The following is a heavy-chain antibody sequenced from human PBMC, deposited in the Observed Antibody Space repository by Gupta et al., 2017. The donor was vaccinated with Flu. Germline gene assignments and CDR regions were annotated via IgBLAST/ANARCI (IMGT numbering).Heavy chain of an antibody. J-gene: IGHJ5*02. Sequence: QVQLVQSGAEVKTAGASVRVSCKASGYSFTNYFIHWVRPPPGQGLEWMGWINPNSGGTNLAPKFQGYVTMTRDTSINTAFMELNRLRSDDTATYYCARGDYYDSSDYIQNWFDPWGQGTLVTVSS. CDR1: GYSFTNYF. D-gene: IGHD3-22*01. CDR2: INPNSGGT. CDR3: ARGDYYDSSDYIQNWFDP. V-gene: IGHV1-2*04.